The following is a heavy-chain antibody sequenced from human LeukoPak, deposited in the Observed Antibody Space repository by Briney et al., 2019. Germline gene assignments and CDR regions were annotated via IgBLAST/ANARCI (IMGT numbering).Heavy chain of an antibody. J-gene: IGHJ4*02. Sequence: TSETLSLTCAVYGGSFSGYYWSWIRQPPGKGLEWIGEINHSGSTNYNPSLKSRVTISVDTSKNQFSLKLSSVTAADTAVYYCAREVVSGTFDSWGQGTLVTVSS. D-gene: IGHD6-19*01. CDR2: INHSGST. CDR1: GGSFSGYY. CDR3: AREVVSGTFDS. V-gene: IGHV4-34*01.